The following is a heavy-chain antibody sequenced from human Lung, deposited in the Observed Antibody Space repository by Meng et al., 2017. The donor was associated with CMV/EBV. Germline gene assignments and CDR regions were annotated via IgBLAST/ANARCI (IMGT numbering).Heavy chain of an antibody. CDR2: INSDGSST. D-gene: IGHD5-24*01. V-gene: IGHV3/OR16-13*01. Sequence: ASGFTFSSYWMHWVRQAPGKGLVWVSRINSDGSSTSYADSMKGQFTISRDNAKNTLYLQMNSLRVEDTAVYYCARDPNLRDRGWLDPWGQGTLVTVSS. CDR1: GFTFSSYW. CDR3: ARDPNLRDRGWLDP. J-gene: IGHJ5*02.